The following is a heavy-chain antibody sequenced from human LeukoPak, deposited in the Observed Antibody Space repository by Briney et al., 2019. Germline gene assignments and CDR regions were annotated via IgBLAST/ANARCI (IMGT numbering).Heavy chain of an antibody. CDR2: INTNTGNP. J-gene: IGHJ6*02. V-gene: IGHV7-4-1*02. CDR3: ARDLYGKGDYYYYYGMDV. CDR1: GYTFTSYA. Sequence: ASVKVSCKASGYTFTSYAMNWVRQAPGQGLEWMGWINTNTGNPTYAQGFTGRFVFSLDTSVSTAYLQISSLKAEDTAVYYCARDLYGKGDYYYYYGMDVWGQGTTVTVSS. D-gene: IGHD3-10*01.